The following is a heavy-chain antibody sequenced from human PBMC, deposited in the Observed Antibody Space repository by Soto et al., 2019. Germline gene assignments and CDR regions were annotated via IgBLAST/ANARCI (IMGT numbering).Heavy chain of an antibody. D-gene: IGHD6-13*01. J-gene: IGHJ5*02. V-gene: IGHV2-5*02. CDR1: GFSLSTSGVG. Sequence: QITLKESGPTLVKPTQTLTLTCTFSGFSLSTSGVGVGWIRQPPGKALEWLALIYWDDDKRYSPSLKSRLTITKDTSKNQVVLTMTNMDPVDTATYYCAHRQEIAAAAAFDPWGQGTLVTVSS. CDR2: IYWDDDK. CDR3: AHRQEIAAAAAFDP.